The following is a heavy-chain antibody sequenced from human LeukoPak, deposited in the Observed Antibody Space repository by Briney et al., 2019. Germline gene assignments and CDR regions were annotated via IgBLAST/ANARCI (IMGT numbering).Heavy chain of an antibody. D-gene: IGHD2-15*01. CDR2: IIPIFSTA. CDR3: AVTKVVAAVLNLDY. Sequence: SVKVSCKASGGTFSSYAISWVRQAPGQGLEWMGRIIPIFSTANYAQKFQGRVTITTDESTSTAYMELSSLRSEDTAVYYCAVTKVVAAVLNLDYWGQGTLVNVAS. V-gene: IGHV1-69*05. J-gene: IGHJ4*02. CDR1: GGTFSSYA.